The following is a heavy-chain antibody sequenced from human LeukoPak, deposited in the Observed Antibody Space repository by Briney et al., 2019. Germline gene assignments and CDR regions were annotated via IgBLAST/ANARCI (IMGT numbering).Heavy chain of an antibody. CDR3: ARDRGGTGYSFDY. D-gene: IGHD2-15*01. J-gene: IGHJ4*02. CDR1: GGSISGYH. Sequence: PSETLSLTCIVSGGSISGYHWSWIRQSAGKRLEWIGRMYISRSAYYNPSLKSRVTMSLDTSNHQFSLNLSSVTAADTAVYYCARDRGGTGYSFDYWGQGTLVTVSS. CDR2: MYISRSA. V-gene: IGHV4-4*07.